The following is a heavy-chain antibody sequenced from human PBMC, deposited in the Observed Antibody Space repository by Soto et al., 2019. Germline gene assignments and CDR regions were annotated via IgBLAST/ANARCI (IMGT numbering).Heavy chain of an antibody. D-gene: IGHD3-9*01. CDR2: IYPADSDT. CDR3: ARPGETGSYSYFDY. CDR1: GCSFTRYW. V-gene: IGHV5-51*01. J-gene: IGHJ4*02. Sequence: PWESLTIPGKWSGCSFTRYWIGWVRQMPGKGLEWMGIIYPADSDTRYSPSFQGQVTISADKSISTAYLQWSSLKASDTAMYYCARPGETGSYSYFDYWGQGTLVTVSS.